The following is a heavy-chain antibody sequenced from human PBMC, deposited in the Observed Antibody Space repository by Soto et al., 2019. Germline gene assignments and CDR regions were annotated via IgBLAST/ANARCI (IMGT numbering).Heavy chain of an antibody. Sequence: GGSLRLSCAASGFTFSSYAMHWVRQAPGKGLEWVAVISYDGSNKYYADSVKGRFTISRDNSKNTLYLQMNSLRAEDTAVYYCARDGRLRYDFWSGYSPGYYYYGMDVWGQGTTVTVSS. J-gene: IGHJ6*02. D-gene: IGHD3-3*01. V-gene: IGHV3-30-3*01. CDR1: GFTFSSYA. CDR3: ARDGRLRYDFWSGYSPGYYYYGMDV. CDR2: ISYDGSNK.